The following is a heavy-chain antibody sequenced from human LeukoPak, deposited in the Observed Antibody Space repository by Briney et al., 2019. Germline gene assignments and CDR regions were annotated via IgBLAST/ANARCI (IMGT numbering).Heavy chain of an antibody. J-gene: IGHJ4*02. CDR3: ASGMALTGDGPFDF. V-gene: IGHV3-23*01. CDR2: VSNRDGRA. Sequence: GGSLRLSCAASGFTFSNYGMDWVRQAPGKGLEWVSGVSNRDGRAYYADSVKGRFTVSRDNSGGTLHLQMSSLRAEDTALYYCASGMALTGDGPFDFWGQGTLVTVSS. CDR1: GFTFSNYG. D-gene: IGHD3-9*01.